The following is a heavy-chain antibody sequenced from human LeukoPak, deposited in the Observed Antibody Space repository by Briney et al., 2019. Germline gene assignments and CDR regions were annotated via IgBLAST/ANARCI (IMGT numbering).Heavy chain of an antibody. V-gene: IGHV1-18*01. D-gene: IGHD1-26*01. CDR3: ARAPTAYSGSYYIVY. CDR1: GYTFTSYG. J-gene: IGHJ4*02. CDR2: ISAYNGNT. Sequence: ASVKVSCKASGYTFTSYGISWVRQAPGQGLEWMGWISAYNGNTNYAQKLQGRVTMTTDTSTSTAYMELGSLRSDDTAVYYCARAPTAYSGSYYIVYWGQGTLVTVSS.